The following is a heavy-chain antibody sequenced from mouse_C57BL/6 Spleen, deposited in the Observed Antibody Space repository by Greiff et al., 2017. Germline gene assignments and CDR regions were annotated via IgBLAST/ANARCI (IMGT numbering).Heavy chain of an antibody. CDR3: ARRDYYGISDWYFDV. CDR2: IFPGSGST. D-gene: IGHD1-1*01. Sequence: QVQLQQSGPELVKPGASVKISCKASGYTFTDYYINWVKQRPGQGLEWIGWIFPGSGSTYYNEKFKGKATLTVDKSSSTAYMLLSSLTSEDSAVYFCARRDYYGISDWYFDVWGTGTTVTVSS. CDR1: GYTFTDYY. J-gene: IGHJ1*03. V-gene: IGHV1-75*01.